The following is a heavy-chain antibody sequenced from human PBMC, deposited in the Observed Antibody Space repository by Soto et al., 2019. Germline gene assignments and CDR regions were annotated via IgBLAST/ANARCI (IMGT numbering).Heavy chain of an antibody. Sequence: ASVKVSCKASGYTFTSYAMHWVRQAPGQRLEWMGWINAGNGNTKYSQKFQGRVTITRDTSASTAYMELSSLRSEDTAVYYCAREEEYTDPPWFDPWGKGTLVTVSS. V-gene: IGHV1-3*01. J-gene: IGHJ5*02. D-gene: IGHD6-6*01. CDR2: INAGNGNT. CDR3: AREEEYTDPPWFDP. CDR1: GYTFTSYA.